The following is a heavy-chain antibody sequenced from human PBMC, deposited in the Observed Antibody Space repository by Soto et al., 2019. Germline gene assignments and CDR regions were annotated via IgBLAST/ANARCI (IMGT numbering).Heavy chain of an antibody. CDR2: ISGSGGST. CDR1: GFTFSSYA. J-gene: IGHJ6*02. V-gene: IGHV3-23*01. Sequence: EVQLLESGGGLVQPGGSLRLSCAASGFTFSSYAMSWVRQAPGKGLEWVSAISGSGGSTYYADSAKGRFTISRDNSKNTLYLQMNSLRAEDTAVYYCAANRGYNYYYGMDVWGQGTTVTVSS. CDR3: AANRGYNYYYGMDV. D-gene: IGHD3-22*01.